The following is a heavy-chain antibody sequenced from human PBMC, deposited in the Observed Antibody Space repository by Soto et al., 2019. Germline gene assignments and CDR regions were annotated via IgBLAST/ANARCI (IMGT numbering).Heavy chain of an antibody. CDR3: TPQAASDAFDI. V-gene: IGHV3-15*01. J-gene: IGHJ3*02. D-gene: IGHD6-13*01. Sequence: GGSLRLSCAGSGFTLSDHYFDWVRQAPGKGLVWVGRIKSKTDGGTTDYAAPVKGRFTISRDDSKNTLYLQMNSLKTEDTAVYYCTPQAASDAFDIWGQGTMVTVSS. CDR1: GFTLSDHY. CDR2: IKSKTDGGTT.